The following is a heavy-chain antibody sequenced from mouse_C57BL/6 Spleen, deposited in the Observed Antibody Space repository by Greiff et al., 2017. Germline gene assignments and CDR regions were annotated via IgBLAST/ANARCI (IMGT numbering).Heavy chain of an antibody. V-gene: IGHV1-4*01. CDR3: ARGSNYAIDY. Sequence: VKLPESGAELARPGASVKMSCKASGYTFTSYTMHWVNQRPGQGLEWIGYITPSSGYTKYNQKFKDKATLTADKPSSTAYMQLSSLTSKDAAVYYGARGSNYAIDYGGQGTSVTVAS. CDR2: ITPSSGYT. CDR1: GYTFTSYT. J-gene: IGHJ4*01. D-gene: IGHD5-1*01.